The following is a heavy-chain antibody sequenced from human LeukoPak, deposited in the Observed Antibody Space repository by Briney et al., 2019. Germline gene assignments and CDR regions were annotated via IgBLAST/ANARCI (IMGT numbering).Heavy chain of an antibody. CDR1: GGSFSSYY. V-gene: IGHV4-59*01. CDR2: IYYSGST. Sequence: PSETLSLTCTVSGGSFSSYYWSWIRQPPGKGLEWIGYIYYSGSTNYNPSLKSRVTISVDTSKNQFSLKLSSVTAADTAVYYCARGLLPRYSSSWYSFDYWGQGTLVTVSS. D-gene: IGHD6-13*01. J-gene: IGHJ4*02. CDR3: ARGLLPRYSSSWYSFDY.